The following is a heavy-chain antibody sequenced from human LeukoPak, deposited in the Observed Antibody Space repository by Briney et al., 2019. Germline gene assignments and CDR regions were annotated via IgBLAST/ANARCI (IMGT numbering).Heavy chain of an antibody. CDR1: GFTFSSYA. CDR2: ISYDGSTK. Sequence: GGSLTLSCAASGFTFSSYAMHWVRQAPGKGLEWVAVISYDGSTKYYADSVKGRFTISRDKSKNTLYLQMNSLRIEDTAVYYCAKAGLLITTPFDYWGQGTLVTVTS. D-gene: IGHD3/OR15-3a*01. J-gene: IGHJ4*02. CDR3: AKAGLLITTPFDY. V-gene: IGHV3-30*04.